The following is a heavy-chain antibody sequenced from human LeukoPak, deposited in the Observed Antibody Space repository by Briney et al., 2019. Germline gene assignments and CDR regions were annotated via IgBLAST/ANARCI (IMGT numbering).Heavy chain of an antibody. CDR3: ARGVPMTTVTTDAFDI. J-gene: IGHJ3*02. CDR2: IYSGGST. V-gene: IGHV3-53*01. CDR1: GFTFSSNY. D-gene: IGHD4-17*01. Sequence: PGGSLRLSCAASGFTFSSNYMSWVRQAPGRGLEWVSVIYSGGSTYYADSVKGRFTISRDNSKNTLYLQMNSLRAEDTAVYYCARGVPMTTVTTDAFDIWGQGTMVTVSS.